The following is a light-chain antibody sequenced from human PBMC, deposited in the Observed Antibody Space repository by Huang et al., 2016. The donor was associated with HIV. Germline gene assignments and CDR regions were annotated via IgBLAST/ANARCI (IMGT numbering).Light chain of an antibody. J-gene: IGKJ4*01. V-gene: IGKV1-8*01. CDR3: QHSDGLSPLT. Sequence: AIRMTQSPSSLSASTGDRVTITCRASQDIGTSLAWYQQRPGKAPVLLMFDASTLQRGVPSRLAGSGSRTVFTLTIACLQVEDVATYFCQHSDGLSPLTFGGGPKLTSN. CDR2: DAS. CDR1: QDIGTS.